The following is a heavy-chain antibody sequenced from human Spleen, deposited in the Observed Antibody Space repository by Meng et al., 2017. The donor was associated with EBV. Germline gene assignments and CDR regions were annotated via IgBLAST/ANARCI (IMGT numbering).Heavy chain of an antibody. V-gene: IGHV1-18*01. Sequence: QVQLVRSGDEVKKPGASVKVSCKASGYTFTSYAFSWVRQAPGQGLEWMGWISLYNGNTNYAQKLQGRVTMTTNTSTSTAYMELRSLTSDDTAVYYCARLGYGINYLDYWGQGTLVTVSS. CDR2: ISLYNGNT. CDR3: ARLGYGINYLDY. D-gene: IGHD4-17*01. CDR1: GYTFTSYA. J-gene: IGHJ4*02.